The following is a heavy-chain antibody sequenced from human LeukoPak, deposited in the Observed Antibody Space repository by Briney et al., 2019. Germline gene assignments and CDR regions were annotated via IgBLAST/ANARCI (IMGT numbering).Heavy chain of an antibody. CDR2: IIPIFGTA. Sequence: SVKVSCKASGGTFSSYAISWVRQAPGQGLEWMGGIIPIFGTANYAQKFQGRVTITADKSTSTAYMELSSLRSEDTAVYYCASGWELQPPTYWGQGTLVTVSP. J-gene: IGHJ4*02. CDR1: GGTFSSYA. CDR3: ASGWELQPPTY. V-gene: IGHV1-69*06. D-gene: IGHD1-26*01.